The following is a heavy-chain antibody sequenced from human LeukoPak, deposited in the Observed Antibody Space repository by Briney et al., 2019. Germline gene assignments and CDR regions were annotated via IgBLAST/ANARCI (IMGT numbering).Heavy chain of an antibody. V-gene: IGHV3-30*02. D-gene: IGHD4-17*01. CDR3: AKDRDGDYGYFDY. Sequence: GGSLRLSCAASGFTFSSYGMHWVRQAPGKGLEWVAFIRYDGSNKYYTDSVKGRFTISRDNSKNTLYLQMNSLRAEDTAVYYCAKDRDGDYGYFDYWGQGTLVTVSS. CDR1: GFTFSSYG. J-gene: IGHJ4*02. CDR2: IRYDGSNK.